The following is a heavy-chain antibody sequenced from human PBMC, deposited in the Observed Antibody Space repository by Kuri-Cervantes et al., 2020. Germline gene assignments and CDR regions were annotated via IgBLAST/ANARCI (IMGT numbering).Heavy chain of an antibody. V-gene: IGHV3-23*01. CDR2: ISDKT. CDR3: AKTYGAGRHYFLY. Sequence: GESLKISCVASGFTFSNYGIHWVRQAPGKGLEWVSTISDKTYFAESVKGRFTISRDNSRNTLYLQMNSLRAEDTAIYYCAKTYGAGRHYFLYWGQGTLVTVSS. J-gene: IGHJ4*02. CDR1: GFTFSNYG. D-gene: IGHD3-10*01.